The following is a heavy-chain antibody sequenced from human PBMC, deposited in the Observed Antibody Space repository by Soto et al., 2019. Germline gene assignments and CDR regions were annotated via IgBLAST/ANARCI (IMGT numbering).Heavy chain of an antibody. D-gene: IGHD6-6*01. CDR1: GYSFTSYW. Sequence: SCKGSGYSFTSYWIGWVRQMPGKGLEWMGIIYPGDSDTRYSPSFQGQVTISADKSISTAYLQWSSLKASDTAMYYCARPIAAREDHDAFDIWGQGTMVTVSS. CDR2: IYPGDSDT. J-gene: IGHJ3*02. CDR3: ARPIAAREDHDAFDI. V-gene: IGHV5-51*01.